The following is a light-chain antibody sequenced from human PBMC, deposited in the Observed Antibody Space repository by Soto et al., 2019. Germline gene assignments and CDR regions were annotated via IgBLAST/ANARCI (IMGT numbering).Light chain of an antibody. CDR2: SAS. CDR3: HQYGSSPLT. J-gene: IGKJ3*01. Sequence: EIVLTQSPGTLSLSPGERATLSCRASQSVNSTFLAWYQQKPGQAPRLLIYSASSRATGIPDRFSGSGSGTDFTLTISRLEPEDFAVYYCHQYGSSPLTFGPGTKEDIK. V-gene: IGKV3-20*01. CDR1: QSVNSTF.